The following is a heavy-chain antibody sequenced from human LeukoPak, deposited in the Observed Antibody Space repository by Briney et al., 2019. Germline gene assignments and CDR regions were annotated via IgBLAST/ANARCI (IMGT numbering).Heavy chain of an antibody. D-gene: IGHD3-22*01. CDR2: ISSSGSTI. CDR3: ARDSRFYDSSGYYDY. J-gene: IGHJ4*02. Sequence: GGSLRLSCAASGFTFSSYEMNWVRQAPGKGLEWVSYISSSGSTIYYADSVKGRFTISRDNAKNSLYLQMNSLRAEDTALYYCARDSRFYDSSGYYDYWGQGTLVTVSS. CDR1: GFTFSSYE. V-gene: IGHV3-48*03.